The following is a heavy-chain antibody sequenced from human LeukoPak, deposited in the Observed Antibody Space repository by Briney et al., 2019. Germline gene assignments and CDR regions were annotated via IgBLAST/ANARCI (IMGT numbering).Heavy chain of an antibody. D-gene: IGHD4-17*01. CDR2: ISGSGGST. CDR1: GFTFSSYA. V-gene: IGHV3-23*01. Sequence: GGSLRLSCAASGFTFSSYAMSWVRQAPGKGLEWVSAISGSGGSTYYADSVKGRFTISRDNSKNTLYLQMNSLRAEDTAVYYCTTDGAIASRPLFDYWGQGTLVTVSS. CDR3: TTDGAIASRPLFDY. J-gene: IGHJ4*02.